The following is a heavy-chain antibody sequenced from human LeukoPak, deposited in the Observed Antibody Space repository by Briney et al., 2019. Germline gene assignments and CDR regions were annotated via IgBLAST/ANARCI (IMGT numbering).Heavy chain of an antibody. D-gene: IGHD3-10*01. CDR2: ISSSSSYI. CDR1: GFTFSSYS. Sequence: PGGSLRLSCAASGFTFSSYSMNWVRQAPGKGLEWVSSISSSSSYIYYADSVKGRFTISRDYAKNSLYLQMNSLRAEDTAVYYCARSSGSGNPAFDIWGQGTMVTVSS. J-gene: IGHJ3*02. CDR3: ARSSGSGNPAFDI. V-gene: IGHV3-21*01.